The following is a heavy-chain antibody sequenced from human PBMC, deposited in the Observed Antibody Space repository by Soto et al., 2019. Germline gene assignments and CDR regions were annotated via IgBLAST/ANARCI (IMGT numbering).Heavy chain of an antibody. V-gene: IGHV4-39*01. D-gene: IGHD2-2*02. CDR1: GGSISSSSYY. Sequence: QLQLQESGPGLVKPSETLSLTCTVSGGSISSSSYYWGWIRQPPGKGLEWIGSIYYSGSTYYNPSLKSRVTISVDTSKNQFSLKLSSVTDADTAVYYCARLDIVLVPAAIYYWGQGTLVTVSS. CDR2: IYYSGST. J-gene: IGHJ4*02. CDR3: ARLDIVLVPAAIYY.